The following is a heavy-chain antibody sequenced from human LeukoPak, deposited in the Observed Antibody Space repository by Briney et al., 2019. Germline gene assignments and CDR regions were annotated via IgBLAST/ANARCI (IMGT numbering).Heavy chain of an antibody. V-gene: IGHV3-21*01. CDR3: ARDPQQWLVLFDY. D-gene: IGHD6-19*01. Sequence: GGSLRLSRAASGFTFSSYSMNWVRQAPGKGLEWVSSISSSSSYIYYADSVKGRFTISRDNAKNSLYLQMNSLRAEDTAVYYCARDPQQWLVLFDYWGQGTLVTVSS. CDR1: GFTFSSYS. J-gene: IGHJ4*02. CDR2: ISSSSSYI.